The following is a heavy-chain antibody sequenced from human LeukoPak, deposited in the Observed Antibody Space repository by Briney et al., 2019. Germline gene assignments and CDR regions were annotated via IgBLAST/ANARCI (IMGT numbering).Heavy chain of an antibody. CDR2: IESDASNT. D-gene: IGHD1-26*01. CDR3: TRDGSGSRIPFDY. V-gene: IGHV3-74*01. J-gene: IGHJ4*02. CDR1: GFAFGSHW. Sequence: PGGSLGLSCAASGFAFGSHWMHWVRQAPGKGLVWVARIESDASNTRYADSVKGRFTISRDNANKTLYLQMNSLRAEDTAVYYCTRDGSGSRIPFDYWGQGTLVSVSS.